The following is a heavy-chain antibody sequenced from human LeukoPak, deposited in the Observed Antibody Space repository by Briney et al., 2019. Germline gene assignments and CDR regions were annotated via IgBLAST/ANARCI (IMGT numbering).Heavy chain of an antibody. J-gene: IGHJ4*02. CDR2: IIPILGIA. CDR1: GGTFSSYA. CDR3: ASYPMATSERRFDY. V-gene: IGHV1-69*04. D-gene: IGHD5-12*01. Sequence: SVKVSCKASGGTFSSYAISWVRQAPGQGLEWMGRIIPILGIANYAQKFQGRVTIIADKSTSTAYMELSSLRSEDTAVYYCASYPMATSERRFDYWGQGTLVTVSS.